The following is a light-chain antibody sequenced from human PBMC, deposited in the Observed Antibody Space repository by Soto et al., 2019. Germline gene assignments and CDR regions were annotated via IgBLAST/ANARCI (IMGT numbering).Light chain of an antibody. CDR1: QSISNY. V-gene: IGKV1-39*01. CDR3: QQSYSMPRPT. Sequence: DIQMTQSPSSLSASVGDRVTITCRASQSISNYLNWYQQKPGRVPKLLIYATSTLQSGVPSRFSGSGSGTDFTLTISSLQPEDFATYYCQQSYSMPRPTFGQGTQLEIK. J-gene: IGKJ2*01. CDR2: ATS.